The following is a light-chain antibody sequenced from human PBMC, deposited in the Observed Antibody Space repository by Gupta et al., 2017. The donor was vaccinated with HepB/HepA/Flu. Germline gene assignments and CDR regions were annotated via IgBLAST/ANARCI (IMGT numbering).Light chain of an antibody. J-gene: IGKJ4*01. CDR1: QTVRSND. Sequence: DIVLTQSPGSLALSPGERATLSCRARQTVRSNDLAWYQHKPGQAPRLVMFGASNRDTGIPNRFSGSGSGTEXTLAISXLEPEDFAVYYCQHQCRSPPRTFGXGTQVEIK. CDR2: GAS. CDR3: QHQCRSPPRT. V-gene: IGKV3-20*01.